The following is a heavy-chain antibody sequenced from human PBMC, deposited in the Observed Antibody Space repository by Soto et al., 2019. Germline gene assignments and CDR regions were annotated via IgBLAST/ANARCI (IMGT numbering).Heavy chain of an antibody. CDR2: IWYDGSNK. J-gene: IGHJ4*02. D-gene: IGHD1-26*01. V-gene: IGHV3-33*01. CDR3: ARDQYHKVGATPLGFDY. CDR1: GFTFSSYG. Sequence: QVQLVESGGGVVQPGRSLRLSCAASGFTFSSYGMHWVRQAPGKGLEWVAVIWYDGSNKYYADSVKSRFTISRDNSKNTLYLQMNRLRAEDKAVYYCARDQYHKVGATPLGFDYWGQGTMVTVSS.